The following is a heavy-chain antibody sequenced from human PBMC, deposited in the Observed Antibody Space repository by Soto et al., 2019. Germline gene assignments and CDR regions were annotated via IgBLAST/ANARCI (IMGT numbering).Heavy chain of an antibody. J-gene: IGHJ4*02. CDR2: IHYRGNT. D-gene: IGHD1-1*01. Sequence: QLQLQESGPRLVKPSETLSLTCTVSGGSISSPNDFWGWIRQPPETGLEWIGSIHYRGNTYYNPSLNRRLTQCVDTSKNQYSLKLNSVTAAATSVYYCARHRGTYTSRSNNEAIYFWGQGTLVTVSS. CDR1: GGSISSPNDF. V-gene: IGHV4-39*01. CDR3: ARHRGTYTSRSNNEAIYF.